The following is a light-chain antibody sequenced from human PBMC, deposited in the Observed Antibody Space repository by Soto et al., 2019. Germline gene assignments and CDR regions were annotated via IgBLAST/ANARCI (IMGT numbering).Light chain of an antibody. V-gene: IGKV1-12*01. CDR2: GSS. CDR1: QDIGTW. CDR3: QQANSLFS. J-gene: IGKJ3*01. Sequence: DIQMTQSPSSVSASVGDRVTITCRASQDIGTWLAWYQQKPGKAPKLLIFGSSRLHSGVPSRFSGSGSGTDFTLTISSLQPEDFATYYCQQANSLFSFGPGTKVDIK.